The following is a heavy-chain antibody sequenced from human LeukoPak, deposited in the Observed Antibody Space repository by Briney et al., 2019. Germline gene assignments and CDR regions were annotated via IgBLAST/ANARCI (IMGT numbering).Heavy chain of an antibody. CDR3: ARVGLGSGWYLGQPSDY. J-gene: IGHJ4*02. V-gene: IGHV4-34*01. CDR2: INHSGST. Sequence: PSETLSLTCAVYGGPFSGYYWSWIRQPPGKGLEWIGEINHSGSTNYNPSLKSRVTISVDTSKNQFSLKLNSVTAADTAVYYCARVGLGSGWYLGQPSDYWGQGTLVTVSS. CDR1: GGPFSGYY. D-gene: IGHD6-19*01.